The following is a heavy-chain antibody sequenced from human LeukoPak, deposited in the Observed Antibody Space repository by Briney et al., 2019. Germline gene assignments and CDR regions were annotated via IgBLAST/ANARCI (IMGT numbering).Heavy chain of an antibody. V-gene: IGHV3-74*01. J-gene: IGHJ6*02. D-gene: IGHD1-14*01. CDR3: ARELHPGPEYGMDV. CDR1: GLTFSSHW. Sequence: GGSLRLSCAASGLTFSSHWMHWVRQAPGKGLVWVSRITNDGSSTTYADSVKGRFTISRDNAKNMLYLQVNSLRAEDTAVYYCARELHPGPEYGMDVWGQGTTVTVSS. CDR2: ITNDGSST.